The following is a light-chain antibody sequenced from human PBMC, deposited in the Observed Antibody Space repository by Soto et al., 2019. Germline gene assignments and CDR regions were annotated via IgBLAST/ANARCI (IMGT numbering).Light chain of an antibody. V-gene: IGLV1-40*01. J-gene: IGLJ2*01. CDR3: ASWDDSLSGVV. CDR2: GNN. CDR1: SSNIGAGYP. Sequence: QSVLTQPPSVYGAPGQRASISCTGSSSNIGAGYPVHWYQQLPGTAPKLLIYGNNNRPSGVPDRVSGSKSGTSASLAISGFRSEDEAGYYCASWDDSLSGVVFGGGTQLTVL.